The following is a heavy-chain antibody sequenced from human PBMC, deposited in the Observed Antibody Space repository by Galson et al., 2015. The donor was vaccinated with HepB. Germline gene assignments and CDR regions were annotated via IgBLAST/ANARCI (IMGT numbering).Heavy chain of an antibody. D-gene: IGHD7-27*01. V-gene: IGHV1-18*04. Sequence: SVKVSCKASGYTFTGYYMHWVRQAPGQGLEWMGWISAYNGNTNYAQKLQGRVTMTTDTSTSTAYMELRSLRSDDTAVYYCAREKRLTALDYWGQGTLVTVSS. CDR1: GYTFTGYY. CDR2: ISAYNGNT. J-gene: IGHJ4*02. CDR3: AREKRLTALDY.